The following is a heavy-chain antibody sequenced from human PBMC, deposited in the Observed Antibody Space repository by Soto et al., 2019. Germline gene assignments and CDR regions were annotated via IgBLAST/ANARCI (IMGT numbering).Heavy chain of an antibody. J-gene: IGHJ6*03. CDR3: ARATSATGIAAAGILPCYYYYMDV. Sequence: ASVKVSCKASGYTFTGYYMHWVRQAPGQGLEWMGWINPNSGGTNYAQKFQGWVTMTRDTSISTAYMELSRLRSDDTAVYYCARATSATGIAAAGILPCYYYYMDVWGKGTTVTVSS. D-gene: IGHD6-13*01. CDR2: INPNSGGT. CDR1: GYTFTGYY. V-gene: IGHV1-2*04.